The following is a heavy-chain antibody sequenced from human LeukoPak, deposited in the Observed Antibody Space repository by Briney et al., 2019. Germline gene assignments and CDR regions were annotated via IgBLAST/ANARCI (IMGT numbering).Heavy chain of an antibody. CDR2: ISSSGSTI. CDR3: ARDRWVPAAIIDY. D-gene: IGHD2-2*01. V-gene: IGHV3-48*04. J-gene: IGHJ4*02. CDR1: GFTFSSYS. Sequence: GGSLRLSCAASGFTFSSYSMNWVRQAPGKGLEWVSYISSSGSTIYYADSVKGRFTISRDNAKNSLYLQMNSLRAEDTAVYYCARDRWVPAAIIDYWGQGTLVTVSS.